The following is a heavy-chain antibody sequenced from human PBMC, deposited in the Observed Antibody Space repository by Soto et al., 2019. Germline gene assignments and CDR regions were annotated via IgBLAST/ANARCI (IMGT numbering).Heavy chain of an antibody. J-gene: IGHJ4*02. CDR3: ARRYGYSFDY. CDR1: GGSISSYY. Sequence: SETLSLTCTVSGGSISSYYWSWIRQPPGKGLEWIGYIYYSGSTNYNPSLKSRVTISVDTSKNQFSLKLSSVTAADTAVYYCARRYGYSFDYWGQGTLVTAPQ. CDR2: IYYSGST. V-gene: IGHV4-59*08. D-gene: IGHD1-1*01.